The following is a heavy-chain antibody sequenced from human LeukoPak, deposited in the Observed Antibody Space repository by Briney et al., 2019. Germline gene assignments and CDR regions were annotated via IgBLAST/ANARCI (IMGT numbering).Heavy chain of an antibody. V-gene: IGHV3-23*01. CDR3: AKVRARYHVVVVAATPDAFDI. D-gene: IGHD2-15*01. CDR2: ISGSGGST. Sequence: GGSLRLSCAASGFTFSSYAMSWVRQAPGKGLEWVSAISGSGGSTYYADSVKGRFTISRDNSKNTLYLQMNSLRAEDTAVYYCAKVRARYHVVVVAATPDAFDIWGQGTMVTVSS. CDR1: GFTFSSYA. J-gene: IGHJ3*02.